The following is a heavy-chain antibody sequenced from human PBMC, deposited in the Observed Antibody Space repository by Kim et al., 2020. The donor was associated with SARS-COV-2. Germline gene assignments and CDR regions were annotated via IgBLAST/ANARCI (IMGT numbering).Heavy chain of an antibody. CDR3: ARGNWGYSGEGDY. CDR1: GFTFSSYA. CDR2: ISYDGRNK. Sequence: GGSLRLSCAASGFTFSSYAMHWVPQAPGKGLEWVAVISYDGRNKYYADSVKGRFTISRDNSKNTLYLQMNSLRAEDTAVYYCARGNWGYSGEGDYWGQGTLVTVSS. J-gene: IGHJ4*02. V-gene: IGHV3-30*04. D-gene: IGHD5-12*01.